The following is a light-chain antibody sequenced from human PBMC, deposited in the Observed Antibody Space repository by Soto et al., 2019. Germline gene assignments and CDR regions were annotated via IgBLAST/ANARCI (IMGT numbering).Light chain of an antibody. V-gene: IGKV3-20*01. CDR2: GAS. CDR3: QQNVSPPIT. Sequence: EIVLTQSPATLSLSPGERATLSCRASQSVSSYLAWYQQKPGQSPRLLIYGASSRATCIPDRFSGSGSGTDFTLTISRLEAEDFAVYYCQQNVSPPITFGQGTRLENK. J-gene: IGKJ5*01. CDR1: QSVSSY.